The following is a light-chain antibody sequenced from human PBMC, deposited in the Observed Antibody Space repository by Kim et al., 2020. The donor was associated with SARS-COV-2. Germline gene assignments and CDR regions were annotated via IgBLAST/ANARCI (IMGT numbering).Light chain of an antibody. J-gene: IGKJ1*01. CDR2: GAS. CDR3: QQYNNWPPWT. Sequence: SPGERATLSCRASQSVSSNLAWYQQKPGQAPRLLIYGASTRATGIPARFSGSGSGTEFTLTISSLQSEDFAVYYCQQYNNWPPWTFGQGTKVEIK. V-gene: IGKV3-15*01. CDR1: QSVSSN.